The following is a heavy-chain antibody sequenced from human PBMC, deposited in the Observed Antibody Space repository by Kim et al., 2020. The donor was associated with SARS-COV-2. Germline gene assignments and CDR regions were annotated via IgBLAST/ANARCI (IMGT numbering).Heavy chain of an antibody. Sequence: GGSLRLSCAASGFTFSDYYMSWIRQAPGKGLEWVSYISSSGSTIYYADSVKGRFTISRDNAKNSLYLQMNSLRAQDTAVYYCARGPPYGELSPFDYWGQGTLVTVSS. J-gene: IGHJ4*02. D-gene: IGHD3-10*01. CDR2: ISSSGSTI. CDR3: ARGPPYGELSPFDY. V-gene: IGHV3-11*01. CDR1: GFTFSDYY.